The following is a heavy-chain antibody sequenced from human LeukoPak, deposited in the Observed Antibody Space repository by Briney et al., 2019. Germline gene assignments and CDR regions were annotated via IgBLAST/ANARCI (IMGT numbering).Heavy chain of an antibody. V-gene: IGHV1-18*01. CDR1: GGTFSSYG. D-gene: IGHD3-22*01. Sequence: ASVKVSCKASGGTFSSYGISWVRQAPGQGLEWMGWISAYNGNTNYAQKLQGRVTMTTDTSTSTAYMELRSLRSDDTAVYYCARTEYYYDSSGYYLLDYWGQGTLVTVSS. J-gene: IGHJ4*02. CDR3: ARTEYYYDSSGYYLLDY. CDR2: ISAYNGNT.